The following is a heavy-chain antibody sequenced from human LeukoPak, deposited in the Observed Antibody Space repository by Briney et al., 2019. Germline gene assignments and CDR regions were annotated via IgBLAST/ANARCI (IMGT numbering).Heavy chain of an antibody. CDR3: ARNMTAITRLDVFDL. CDR1: GTSMINSHY. CDR2: IYYSGST. D-gene: IGHD2-21*02. Sequence: SETLSLTCTVSGTSMINSHYWGWIRQSPGKGLEWIGSIYYSGSTFYNPSLKSRITIPVDTSKNHFSLELRSVTAADTAIYYCARNMTAITRLDVFDLWGPGTMVTVSS. J-gene: IGHJ3*01. V-gene: IGHV4-39*02.